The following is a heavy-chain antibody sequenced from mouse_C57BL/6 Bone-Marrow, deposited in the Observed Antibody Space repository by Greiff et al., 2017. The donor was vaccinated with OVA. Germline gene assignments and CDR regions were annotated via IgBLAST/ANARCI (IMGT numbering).Heavy chain of an antibody. CDR2: IDPENGDT. V-gene: IGHV14-4*01. J-gene: IGHJ4*01. Sequence: VQLQQSGAELVRPGASVKLSCTASGFNIKDDYMHWVKQRPEQGLEWIGWIDPENGDTEYASKFQGKATITADTSSNTAYLQLSSLTSEDTAVYYCTTLITTVVRNYYAMDYWGQGTSVTVSS. D-gene: IGHD1-1*01. CDR1: GFNIKDDY. CDR3: TTLITTVVRNYYAMDY.